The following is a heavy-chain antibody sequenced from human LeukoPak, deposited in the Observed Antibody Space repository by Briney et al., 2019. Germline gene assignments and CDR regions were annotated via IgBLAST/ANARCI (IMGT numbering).Heavy chain of an antibody. V-gene: IGHV3-74*03. J-gene: IGHJ6*02. CDR2: INGDGSTT. Sequence: PGGSLRPSCAASGFTFGSNWMHWVRQGPGKGLVWVSLINGDGSTTKYADSVRGRFTISRDNAKNTLYLQMNSLRAEDTAVYYCARPYYYGMDVWGQGTTVTVSS. CDR1: GFTFGSNW. CDR3: ARPYYYGMDV.